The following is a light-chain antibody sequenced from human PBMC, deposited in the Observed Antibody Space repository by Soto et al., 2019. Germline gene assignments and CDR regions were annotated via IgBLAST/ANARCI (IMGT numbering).Light chain of an antibody. CDR1: SSDIGDSNY. V-gene: IGLV2-14*03. CDR3: SSYTSSSTLEV. CDR2: DVS. Sequence: QSVLTQPASVSGSPGQSITISCTGTSSDIGDSNYVSWYQQHPGKAPKLVIYDVSNRPSGVSNRFSGSKSGNTASLTISGLQAEDEADYYCSSYTSSSTLEVFGTGTKVTVL. J-gene: IGLJ1*01.